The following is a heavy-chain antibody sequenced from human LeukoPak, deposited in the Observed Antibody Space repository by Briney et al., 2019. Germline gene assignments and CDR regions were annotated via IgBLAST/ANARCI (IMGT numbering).Heavy chain of an antibody. J-gene: IGHJ5*02. CDR1: GGSLTNYY. D-gene: IGHD1/OR15-1a*01. Sequence: SETLSLTCNVSGGSLTNYYWSWIRQTPGKGLEWIGQINHSGDTSYNPSLRSRVTLSVDRSKNQFSLKVSSVTAADTGVYYCARGPGTVGLSPWGGGTLVTVSS. CDR3: ARGPGTVGLSP. V-gene: IGHV4-34*01. CDR2: INHSGDT.